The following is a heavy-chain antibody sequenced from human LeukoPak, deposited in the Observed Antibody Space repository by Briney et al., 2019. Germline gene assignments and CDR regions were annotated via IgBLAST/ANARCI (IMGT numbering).Heavy chain of an antibody. V-gene: IGHV3-7*01. Sequence: GGSPRLSCAASGFSFSSYWMSWVRQAPGKGLEWVANIKQDGSEKYYVDSVKGRFTISRDNAKNSLYLQMNSLRAEDTAVYYCARDAGYYYDSSGYHFDYWGQGTLVTVSS. J-gene: IGHJ4*02. CDR2: IKQDGSEK. D-gene: IGHD3-22*01. CDR3: ARDAGYYYDSSGYHFDY. CDR1: GFSFSSYW.